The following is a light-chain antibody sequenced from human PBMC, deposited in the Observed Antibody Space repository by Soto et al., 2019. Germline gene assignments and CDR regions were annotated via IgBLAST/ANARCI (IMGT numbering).Light chain of an antibody. CDR3: QQYGSSPPT. V-gene: IGKV3-20*01. J-gene: IGKJ1*01. CDR1: QSVSTNY. CDR2: GAS. Sequence: EIVLTQSPGTLSLSPGERATLSCRASQSVSTNYLAWYQRKPGQAPRLLIYGASSRATDIPNRFSGSGSGEDFIFTITRRKAEDFEVYYCQQYGSSPPTFGQGNKVEIK.